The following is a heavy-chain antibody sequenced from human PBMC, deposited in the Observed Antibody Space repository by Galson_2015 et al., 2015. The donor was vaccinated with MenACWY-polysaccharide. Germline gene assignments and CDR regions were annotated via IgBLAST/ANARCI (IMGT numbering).Heavy chain of an antibody. CDR3: VKAVVATALLDY. D-gene: IGHD2-21*02. CDR2: ISVGGDTT. Sequence: SLRLSCAASGFSFNGYAMSWVRRAPGKGLEWVSTISVGGDTTYYADSVKGRFTISRDNSKNTLYLQMNSLRAEDTAIYYCVKAVVATALLDYWGQGTLVTVSS. J-gene: IGHJ4*02. CDR1: GFSFNGYA. V-gene: IGHV3-23*01.